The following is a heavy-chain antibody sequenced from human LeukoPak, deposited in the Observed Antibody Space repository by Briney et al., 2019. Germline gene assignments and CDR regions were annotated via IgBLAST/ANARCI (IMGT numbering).Heavy chain of an antibody. CDR1: GYTFTSYD. CDR2: MNPNSGNT. CDR3: ARWSGFYGSGSYGTFDP. D-gene: IGHD3-10*01. Sequence: ASVTVSCKASGYTFTSYDINWVRQAPGQGLEWMGWMNPNSGNTGYAQKFQGRVTMTRNTSISTAYMELSSLRSEDTAVYYCARWSGFYGSGSYGTFDPWGQGTLVTVSS. J-gene: IGHJ5*02. V-gene: IGHV1-8*01.